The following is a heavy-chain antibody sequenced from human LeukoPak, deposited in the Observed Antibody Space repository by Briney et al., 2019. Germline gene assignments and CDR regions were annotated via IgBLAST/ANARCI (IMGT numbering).Heavy chain of an antibody. CDR2: IIPIFGTA. CDR1: GGTFSSYA. Sequence: GASVKVSCKASGGTFSSYAISWVRQAPGQGLEWMGGIIPIFGTANYAQKFQGRVTITRNTSISTAYMELGSLRSEDTAVYYCARGKKYGGKAYYYYYMDVWGKGTTVTVSS. V-gene: IGHV1-69*05. CDR3: ARGKKYGGKAYYYYYMDV. D-gene: IGHD4-23*01. J-gene: IGHJ6*03.